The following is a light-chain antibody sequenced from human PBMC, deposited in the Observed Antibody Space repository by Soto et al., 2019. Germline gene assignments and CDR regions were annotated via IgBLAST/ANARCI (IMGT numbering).Light chain of an antibody. J-gene: IGLJ3*02. CDR3: QSFDSSLSGCV. CDR1: SSNIGAGYD. CDR2: GDT. V-gene: IGLV1-40*01. Sequence: QAVVTQPPSVSAAPGQRVTISCTGSSSNIGAGYDVHWYQQLPGTAPKLLVSGDTNRPSGVPDRFSGSKSGTSTSLAITGLRAEDEADDYCQSFDSSLSGCVFGGGTKLTVL.